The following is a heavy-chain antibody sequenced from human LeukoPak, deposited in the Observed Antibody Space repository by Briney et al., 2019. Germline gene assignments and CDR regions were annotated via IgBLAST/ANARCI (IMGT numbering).Heavy chain of an antibody. Sequence: PSEPLSLPCTVSSDPLSNYYWRCIRQPPGKGLDWIGYIFYSGSSSYNPSLKSRVIISLNTSKNQFSLKLSSVTAADTALYYCARHDPITVDAFDIWGQGTMVTVSA. CDR2: IFYSGSS. V-gene: IGHV4-59*08. CDR1: SDPLSNYY. CDR3: ARHDPITVDAFDI. D-gene: IGHD3-16*01. J-gene: IGHJ3*02.